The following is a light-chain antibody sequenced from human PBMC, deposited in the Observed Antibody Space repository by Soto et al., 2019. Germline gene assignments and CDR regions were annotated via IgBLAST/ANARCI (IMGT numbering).Light chain of an antibody. CDR1: QSVGSS. V-gene: IGKV3-20*01. J-gene: IGKJ1*01. Sequence: EIVLTQSPGTLPLSPGERATLSCRASQSVGSSLSWYQQKPGQAPRLLFYGASNRATAIPDRFSGSGFGTDFTLTITRLEPEDFAVYYCQQYGDSPQTFGPGTKVEI. CDR3: QQYGDSPQT. CDR2: GAS.